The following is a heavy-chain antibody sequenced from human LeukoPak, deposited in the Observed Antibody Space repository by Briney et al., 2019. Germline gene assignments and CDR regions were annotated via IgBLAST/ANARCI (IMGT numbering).Heavy chain of an antibody. CDR3: ASHWGRDYFDY. J-gene: IGHJ4*02. D-gene: IGHD3-16*01. Sequence: PGGSLRLSCAASGFTVSSNYMSWVRQAPGKGLEWVSVIYSGGSTYYADSVKGRFTISRDNSKNTLYLQMNSLIAEDTAVYYCASHWGRDYFDYWGQGTLVTVSS. V-gene: IGHV3-66*04. CDR2: IYSGGST. CDR1: GFTVSSNY.